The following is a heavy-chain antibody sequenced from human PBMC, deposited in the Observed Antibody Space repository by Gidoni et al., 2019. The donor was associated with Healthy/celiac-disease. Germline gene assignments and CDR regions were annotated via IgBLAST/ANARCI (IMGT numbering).Heavy chain of an antibody. V-gene: IGHV4-59*01. CDR2: IYYSGST. CDR1: GGSISSYY. J-gene: IGHJ4*02. Sequence: QVQLQESGPGLVKHSETLSLTCTISGGSISSYYWSWIRQPPGKGLEWIGYIYYSGSTNYNPSLKSRVTISVDTSKNQFSLKLSSVTAADTAVYYCASSTTVTIFGYWGQGTLVTVSS. CDR3: ASSTTVTIFGY. D-gene: IGHD4-4*01.